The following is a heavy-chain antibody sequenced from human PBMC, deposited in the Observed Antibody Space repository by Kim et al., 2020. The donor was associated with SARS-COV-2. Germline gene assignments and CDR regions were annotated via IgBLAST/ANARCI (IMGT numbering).Heavy chain of an antibody. CDR1: GFSFSTYG. V-gene: IGHV3-23*01. D-gene: IGHD6-13*01. J-gene: IGHJ6*02. CDR3: VKATSSRRDLDARDV. CDR2: ISTSGATT. Sequence: GGSLRLSCAASGFSFSTYGMSWVRQVPGKGLQWVSGISTSGATTYYADSVKGRFTISRDNSKNTLYLQMHSLRIDDDTAVYYWVKATSSRRDLDARDVWGQGTTVTVSS.